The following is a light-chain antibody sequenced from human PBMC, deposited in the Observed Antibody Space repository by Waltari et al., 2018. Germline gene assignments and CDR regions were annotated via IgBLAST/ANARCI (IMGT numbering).Light chain of an antibody. CDR2: GAS. J-gene: IGKJ2*03. Sequence: IVLTQSPGTLSLSPGERATLSCRASQSVSSKYLAWYQQKPGQAPRLLMFGASSRATGIPDRFSGSGSGTDFTLTISRLEPEDFAVYDCQQFGGSPLYSFGQGTKLEI. CDR3: QQFGGSPLYS. V-gene: IGKV3-20*01. CDR1: QSVSSKY.